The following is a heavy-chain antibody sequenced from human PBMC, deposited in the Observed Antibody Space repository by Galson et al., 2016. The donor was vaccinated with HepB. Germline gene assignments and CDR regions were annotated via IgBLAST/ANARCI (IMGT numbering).Heavy chain of an antibody. CDR2: IYHSGST. D-gene: IGHD3-9*01. CDR3: ARDPVHYDILTGYYRYYGMDV. V-gene: IGHV4-4*02. Sequence: SETLSLTCAVSGGSISSSNWWSWVRQPPGKGLEWIGEIYHSGSTNYNPSLKSRVTISVDKSKNQFSLKLSSLTAADTAVYYCARDPVHYDILTGYYRYYGMDVWGQGTTVTVSS. CDR1: GGSISSSNW. J-gene: IGHJ6*02.